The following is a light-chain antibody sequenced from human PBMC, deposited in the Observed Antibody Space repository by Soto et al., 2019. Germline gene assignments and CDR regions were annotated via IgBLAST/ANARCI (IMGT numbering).Light chain of an antibody. Sequence: DIQMTQSPSSLSASVGDRVTITCRASQAISNSLAWYQRKPGEVPKLLIYAASTLQSGVPSRFSGSGSGTDFTLTISSLQPEDVATCYCQESNSAPFTFGQGTRLEIK. CDR2: AAS. CDR1: QAISNS. V-gene: IGKV1-27*01. J-gene: IGKJ5*01. CDR3: QESNSAPFT.